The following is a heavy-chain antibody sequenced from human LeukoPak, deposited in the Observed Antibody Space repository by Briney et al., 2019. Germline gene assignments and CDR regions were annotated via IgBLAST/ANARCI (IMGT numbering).Heavy chain of an antibody. Sequence: SETLSLTCAVYGGSFSGYYWSWIRQPPGKGLEWIGEINHSGSTNYNPSLKSRVTISVDTSKNQFSLKLSSVTAADTAVYYCARDITGTSYWGQGTLVTVSS. CDR1: GGSFSGYY. CDR3: ARDITGTSY. D-gene: IGHD1-20*01. V-gene: IGHV4-34*01. J-gene: IGHJ4*02. CDR2: INHSGST.